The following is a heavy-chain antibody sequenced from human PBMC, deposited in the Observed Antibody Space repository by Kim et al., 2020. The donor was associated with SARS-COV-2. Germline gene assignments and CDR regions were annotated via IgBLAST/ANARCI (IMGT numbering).Heavy chain of an antibody. CDR1: GYTFTSYG. Sequence: ASVKVSCKASGYTFTSYGISWVRQAPGQGLEWMGWISAYNGNTNYAQNLQGRVTLTTDTSTSTAYMELRSLRSDDTAVYYCARDYVSGIRSSWTFDYWGQGTQVTVSS. CDR3: ARDYVSGIRSSWTFDY. J-gene: IGHJ4*02. V-gene: IGHV1-18*01. D-gene: IGHD6-13*01. CDR2: ISAYNGNT.